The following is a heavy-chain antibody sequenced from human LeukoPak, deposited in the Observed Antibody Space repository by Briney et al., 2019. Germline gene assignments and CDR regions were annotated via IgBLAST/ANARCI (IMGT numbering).Heavy chain of an antibody. CDR3: AKDQDTMIVVVLDAFDI. J-gene: IGHJ3*02. D-gene: IGHD3-22*01. CDR2: ISGSGGGT. Sequence: PGGSLRLSCAASGFTFSSYAMSWVRQAPGKGLEWVSAISGSGGGTYYADSVKGRFTISRDNSKNTLYLQMNSLRAEDTAVYYCAKDQDTMIVVVLDAFDIWGQGTMVTVSS. CDR1: GFTFSSYA. V-gene: IGHV3-23*01.